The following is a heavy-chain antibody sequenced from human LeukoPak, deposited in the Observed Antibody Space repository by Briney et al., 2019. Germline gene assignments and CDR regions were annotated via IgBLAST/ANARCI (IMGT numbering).Heavy chain of an antibody. CDR1: GYTFTSYG. J-gene: IGHJ6*02. V-gene: IGHV1-18*01. CDR3: ARVSDIVAGYYYGMDV. D-gene: IGHD2-21*01. CDR2: ISAYNGNT. Sequence: ASGKASCRALGYTFTSYGISGVRQAPGQGREGMGWISAYNGNTHYAQKLQGRVTMTTDTSTSTAYMELRSLRSDDTAVYYCARVSDIVAGYYYGMDVWGQGTAVTVSS.